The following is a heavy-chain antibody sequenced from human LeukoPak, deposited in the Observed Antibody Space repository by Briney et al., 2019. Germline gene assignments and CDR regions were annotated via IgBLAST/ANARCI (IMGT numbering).Heavy chain of an antibody. CDR3: ARDREYTDYLHNWFDP. CDR1: GFIFNTYS. V-gene: IGHV3-7*01. D-gene: IGHD4-11*01. CDR2: IKEDGSDR. Sequence: GGSLRLSCAASGFIFNTYSMSWVRQAPGKGLEWVANIKEDGSDRYYIDSVKGRFTISRDNAKNSLYLQMNSLRAEDTAVYYCARDREYTDYLHNWFDPWGQGTLVTVSS. J-gene: IGHJ5*02.